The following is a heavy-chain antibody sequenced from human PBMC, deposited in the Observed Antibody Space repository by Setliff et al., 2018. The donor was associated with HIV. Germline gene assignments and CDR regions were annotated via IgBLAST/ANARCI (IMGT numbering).Heavy chain of an antibody. J-gene: IGHJ6*02. Sequence: SETLSLTCSVSGDSFSGYHWTWVRQPAGGGLEWIGRIYSGGVTNYNPSFKSRVTLSVDTSKSQFSLKMTSVTAADTGVYYCAREPTAYNGYNWDYYGMDLWGQGTTVTVSS. CDR1: GDSFSGYH. CDR3: AREPTAYNGYNWDYYGMDL. CDR2: IYSGGVT. D-gene: IGHD5-12*01. V-gene: IGHV4-4*07.